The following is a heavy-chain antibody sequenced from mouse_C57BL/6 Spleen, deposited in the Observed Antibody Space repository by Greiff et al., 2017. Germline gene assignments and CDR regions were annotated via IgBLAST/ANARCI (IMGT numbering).Heavy chain of an antibody. CDR2: IDPEDGET. Sequence: VQLQQSGAELVKPGASVKLSCTASGFNIKDYYMHWVKQRTEQGLEWIGRIDPEDGETKYAPKFQGKATITADTSSNTAYLQLSSLTSEYTAVYYFARVYYGNYREYYFDYWGQGTTLTVSS. CDR1: GFNIKDYY. J-gene: IGHJ2*01. V-gene: IGHV14-2*01. D-gene: IGHD2-1*01. CDR3: ARVYYGNYREYYFDY.